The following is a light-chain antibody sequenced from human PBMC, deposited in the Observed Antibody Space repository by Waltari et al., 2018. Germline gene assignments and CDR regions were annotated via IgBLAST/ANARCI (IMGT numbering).Light chain of an antibody. Sequence: SSELTQDPAVSVALGQTVRITCQGDTLRRHHSSWFQQKPGQTPLVVVHGENNRPSGLPARFPGYMSGNTVSLTIAGVQAEDEADYYCNSRDSSGDRLVFGGGTKLTVL. CDR3: NSRDSSGDRLV. V-gene: IGLV3-19*01. CDR2: GEN. J-gene: IGLJ2*01. CDR1: TLRRHH.